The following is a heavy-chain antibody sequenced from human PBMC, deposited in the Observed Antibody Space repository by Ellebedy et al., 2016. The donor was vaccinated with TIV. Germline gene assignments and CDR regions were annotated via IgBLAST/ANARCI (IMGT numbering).Heavy chain of an antibody. D-gene: IGHD2-2*01. Sequence: GESLKISXAASGFTFSSYGMHWVRQAPGKGLEWVAVMPYDESDKYYADSVKGRFTISRDNSKNTLYLQMNSLRAEDTAVYYCAKARAAAYYYYYGMDVWGQGTTVTVSS. CDR1: GFTFSSYG. CDR3: AKARAAAYYYYYGMDV. J-gene: IGHJ6*02. V-gene: IGHV3-30*18. CDR2: MPYDESDK.